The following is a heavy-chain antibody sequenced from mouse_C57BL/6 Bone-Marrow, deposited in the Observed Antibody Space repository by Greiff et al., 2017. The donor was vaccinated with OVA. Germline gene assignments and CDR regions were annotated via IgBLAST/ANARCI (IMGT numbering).Heavy chain of an antibody. CDR2: IYPGSGST. J-gene: IGHJ3*01. CDR1: GYTFTSYW. Sequence: QVQLQQPGAELVKPGASVKMSCKASGYTFTSYWITWVKQRPGQGLEWIGDIYPGSGSTNYNEKFKSKATLTVDTSSSTAYMQLSSLTSEDSAVYYGAREEGRLRPVAYWGQGTLVTVSA. CDR3: AREEGRLRPVAY. V-gene: IGHV1-55*01. D-gene: IGHD3-2*02.